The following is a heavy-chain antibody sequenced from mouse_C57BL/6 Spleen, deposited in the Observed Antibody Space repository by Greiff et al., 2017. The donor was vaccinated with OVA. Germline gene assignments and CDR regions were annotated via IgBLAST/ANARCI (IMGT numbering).Heavy chain of an antibody. CDR3: ARHEDSLYYYGSSSWFAY. CDR2: VYPGSGSI. CDR1: GYTFTEYT. Sequence: QVQLQQSGAELVKPGASVKLSCKASGYTFTEYTIHWVKQRSGQGLEWIGWVYPGSGSIKYNEKFKDKATLTADKSSSTVYMELSRLTSEDSAVYFCARHEDSLYYYGSSSWFAYWGQGTLVTVSA. V-gene: IGHV1-62-2*01. J-gene: IGHJ3*01. D-gene: IGHD1-1*01.